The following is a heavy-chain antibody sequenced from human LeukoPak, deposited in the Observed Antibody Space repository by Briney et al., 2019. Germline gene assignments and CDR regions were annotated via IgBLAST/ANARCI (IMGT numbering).Heavy chain of an antibody. V-gene: IGHV4-39*01. CDR2: IYYSGST. CDR1: GGSISSSSYY. Sequence: SETLSLTCTVSGGSISSSSYYWGWIRQPPGKGLEWIGSIYYSGSTYYNPSLKSRITISVDTSKNQFSLRLSSVTATDTAVYYCASHLLMVYAMAQDAFDIWGQGTMVTVSS. J-gene: IGHJ3*02. D-gene: IGHD2-8*01. CDR3: ASHLLMVYAMAQDAFDI.